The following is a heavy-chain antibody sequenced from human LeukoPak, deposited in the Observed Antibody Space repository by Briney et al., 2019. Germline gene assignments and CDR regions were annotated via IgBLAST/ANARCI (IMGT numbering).Heavy chain of an antibody. Sequence: GGSLRLFCVVSGFTFSNYEMNWVRQAPGKGLEWVSYISSSGSTTYYADSVKGRFTISRDNAKNSLFLQMNSLRAEDTAVYFCASMFEFWGQGTLVTVSS. CDR3: ASMFEF. CDR2: ISSSGSTT. V-gene: IGHV3-48*03. CDR1: GFTFSNYE. J-gene: IGHJ4*02.